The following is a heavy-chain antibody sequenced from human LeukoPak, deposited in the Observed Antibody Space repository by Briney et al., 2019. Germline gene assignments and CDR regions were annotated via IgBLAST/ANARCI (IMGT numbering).Heavy chain of an antibody. CDR3: ARDSSSCLDY. CDR2: IRSSSSYI. D-gene: IGHD6-13*01. Sequence: GGSLRLSCAASGFTFSSYSMNWVRQAPGKGLEWVSSIRSSSSYIYYADSVKGRFTISRDNAKNSLYLQMNSLRAEDTAVYYCARDSSSCLDYWGQGTLVTVSS. J-gene: IGHJ4*02. V-gene: IGHV3-21*01. CDR1: GFTFSSYS.